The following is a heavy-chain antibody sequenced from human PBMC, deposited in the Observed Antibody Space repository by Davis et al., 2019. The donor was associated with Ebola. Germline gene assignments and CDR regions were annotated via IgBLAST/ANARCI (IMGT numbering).Heavy chain of an antibody. CDR2: IDPSDSYT. CDR3: ARHFVGKLFGMDV. CDR1: GYSFTSYW. J-gene: IGHJ6*02. V-gene: IGHV5-10-1*01. Sequence: GESLKISCKGSGYSFTSYWISWVRQMPGKGLEWMGRIDPSDSYTDYSPSFQGHVSISTDKSINTADLQWNSLKASDTAMYFCARHFVGKLFGMDVWGQGTTVTVSS. D-gene: IGHD3-3*02.